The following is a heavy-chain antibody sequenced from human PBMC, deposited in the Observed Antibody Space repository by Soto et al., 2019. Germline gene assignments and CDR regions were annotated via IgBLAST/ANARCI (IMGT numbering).Heavy chain of an antibody. J-gene: IGHJ6*02. V-gene: IGHV1-18*04. Sequence: ASVKVSCKASGYTFISYGISWVRQAPGQGLEWMGWINTYNGNTKFAQKFQGRVTLTTDTSTSMAYMELRSLRSEDTAVYYCARRESLSDYYYGLDVWGQGTTVTV. CDR3: ARRESLSDYYYGLDV. CDR2: INTYNGNT. CDR1: GYTFISYG.